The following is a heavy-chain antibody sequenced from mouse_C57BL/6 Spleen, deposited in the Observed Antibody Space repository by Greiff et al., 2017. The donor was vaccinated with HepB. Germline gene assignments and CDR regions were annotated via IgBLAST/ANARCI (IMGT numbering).Heavy chain of an antibody. CDR1: GFTFSSYS. J-gene: IGHJ1*03. D-gene: IGHD2-3*01. CDR3: ARGGGYYVGWYFDV. Sequence: EVKLVESGGGLVKPGGSLKLSCAASGFTFSSYSMSWVRQTPEKRLEWVATISDGGSYTYYPDNVKGRFTISRDNAKNNLYLQMSHLKSEDTAMYYCARGGGYYVGWYFDVWGTGTTVTVSS. V-gene: IGHV5-4*03. CDR2: ISDGGSYT.